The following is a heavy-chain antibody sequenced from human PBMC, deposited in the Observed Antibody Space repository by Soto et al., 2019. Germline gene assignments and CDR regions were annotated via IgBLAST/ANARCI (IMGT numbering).Heavy chain of an antibody. D-gene: IGHD6-13*01. Sequence: ASVKVSCKASGYTFTSYAMHWVRQAPGQRLEWMGWINAGNGNTKYSQKFQGRVTITMYTSASSAYMDVSSLSSEDTSVYYCGRVGCWYFFDYWGQGTLVTVSS. CDR1: GYTFTSYA. V-gene: IGHV1-3*01. CDR2: INAGNGNT. J-gene: IGHJ4*02. CDR3: GRVGCWYFFDY.